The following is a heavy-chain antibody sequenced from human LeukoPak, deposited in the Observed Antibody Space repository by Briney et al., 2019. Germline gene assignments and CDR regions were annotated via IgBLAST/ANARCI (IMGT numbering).Heavy chain of an antibody. CDR1: GYSISSGYY. J-gene: IGHJ5*02. D-gene: IGHD6-25*01. Sequence: PSETLSLTCAVSGYSISSGYYWGWIRQPPGKGLEWIGSIYHSGSTYYNPSLKSRVTISVDTSKNQFSLKLSSVTAADTAVYYCARHRLASLVAWFDPWGQGTLVTVSS. CDR2: IYHSGST. CDR3: ARHRLASLVAWFDP. V-gene: IGHV4-38-2*01.